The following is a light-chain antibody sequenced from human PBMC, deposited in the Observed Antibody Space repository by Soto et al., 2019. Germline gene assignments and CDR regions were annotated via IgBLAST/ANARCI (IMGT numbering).Light chain of an antibody. J-gene: IGKJ3*01. CDR2: GAS. V-gene: IGKV3-15*01. Sequence: EIVMTQSPATLSVSPGDTAILSCRASQSVSTNLAWYQQKPGQAPRLLVYGASTRATDIPARFTGSGSGTEFTLTISSLQSEDFTVYYCQEYNDWPLFTFGPGTIVDFK. CDR1: QSVSTN. CDR3: QEYNDWPLFT.